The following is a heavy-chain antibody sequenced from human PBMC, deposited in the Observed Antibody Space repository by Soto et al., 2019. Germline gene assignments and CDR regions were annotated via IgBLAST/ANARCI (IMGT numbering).Heavy chain of an antibody. D-gene: IGHD2-8*01. J-gene: IGHJ4*02. V-gene: IGHV3-23*01. CDR3: AKGPGMYSDFDY. Sequence: EVQMLESGGGLVQPGGSLRLSCAASGFTFRSYAMSWVRQAPGKGLDWVSAISGSDGSTYYADSVKGRFTISRDDSRNTLHLQMNSLRAEDTAIYYCAKGPGMYSDFDYWGQGTLVTVS. CDR2: ISGSDGST. CDR1: GFTFRSYA.